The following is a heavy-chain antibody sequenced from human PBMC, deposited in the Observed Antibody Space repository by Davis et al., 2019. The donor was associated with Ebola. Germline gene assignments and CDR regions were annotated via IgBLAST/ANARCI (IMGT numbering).Heavy chain of an antibody. D-gene: IGHD3-3*01. CDR3: ASGITIFGVVSNYYYYGMDV. CDR1: GGSISSSSYY. V-gene: IGHV4-39*01. J-gene: IGHJ6*02. Sequence: MPSETLSLTCTVSGGSISSSSYYWGWIRQPPGKGLEWIGSIYYSGSTYYNPSLKSRVTISVDTSKNQFSLKLSSVTAADTAVYYCASGITIFGVVSNYYYYGMDVWGQGTTVTVSS. CDR2: IYYSGST.